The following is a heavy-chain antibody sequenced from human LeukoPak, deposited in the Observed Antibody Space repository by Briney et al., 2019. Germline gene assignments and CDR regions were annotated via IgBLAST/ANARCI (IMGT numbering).Heavy chain of an antibody. CDR3: VRQSRNSYGHIDY. CDR2: ISSRGSYI. CDR1: GFTFSSYS. Sequence: GGSLRLSCSASGFTFSSYSMNWVRQAPGKGLEWVSSISSRGSYIFYANSVKGRFTISRDNAKNSLYLQMNSLRAEDTAVYYCVRQSRNSYGHIDYWGQGTLVTVSS. D-gene: IGHD5-18*01. V-gene: IGHV3-21*01. J-gene: IGHJ4*02.